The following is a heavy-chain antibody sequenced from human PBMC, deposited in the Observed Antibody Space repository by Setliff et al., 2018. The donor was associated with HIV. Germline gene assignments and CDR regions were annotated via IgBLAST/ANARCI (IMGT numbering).Heavy chain of an antibody. Sequence: PSETLSLTCTVSGGSIGSHYWSWIRQAPGKGLEWIGEINHRGTTNSNPSLKRRVTISVDTSKSQFSLRLSSVTAADTAVYYCARAAYYNGLDVWGQGTTVTVSS. CDR1: GGSIGSHY. V-gene: IGHV4-34*01. CDR3: ARAAYYNGLDV. J-gene: IGHJ6*02. CDR2: INHRGTT. D-gene: IGHD3-10*01.